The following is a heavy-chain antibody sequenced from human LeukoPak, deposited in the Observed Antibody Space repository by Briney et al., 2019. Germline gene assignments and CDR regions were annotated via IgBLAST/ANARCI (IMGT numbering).Heavy chain of an antibody. Sequence: SETLSLTCAVYGGSFSGYYWSWIRQPPGKGLEWIGEINHSGSTNYNPSLKSRVTISVDTSKNQFSLKLSSATAADTAVYYCARGLLAAAVDYWGQGTLVTVSS. J-gene: IGHJ4*02. CDR3: ARGLLAAAVDY. D-gene: IGHD6-13*01. CDR1: GGSFSGYY. CDR2: INHSGST. V-gene: IGHV4-34*01.